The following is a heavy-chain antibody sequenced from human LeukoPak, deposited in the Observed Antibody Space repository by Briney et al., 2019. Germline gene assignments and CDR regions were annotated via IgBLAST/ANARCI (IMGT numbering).Heavy chain of an antibody. D-gene: IGHD2-2*01. V-gene: IGHV1-2*06. CDR2: INPNSGGT. CDR1: GYTFTSYG. Sequence: ASVKVSCKASGYTFTSYGISWVRQAPGQGLERMGRINPNSGGTNYAQKFQGRVTMTRDTSISTAYMELSRLRSDDTAVYYCAGGLILGCSSTSCYSRRNYYYGMDVWGQGTTVTVSS. J-gene: IGHJ6*02. CDR3: AGGLILGCSSTSCYSRRNYYYGMDV.